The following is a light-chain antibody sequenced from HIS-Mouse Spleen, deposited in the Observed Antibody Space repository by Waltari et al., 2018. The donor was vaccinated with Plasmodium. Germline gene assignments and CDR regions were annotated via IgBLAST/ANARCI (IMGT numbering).Light chain of an antibody. V-gene: IGLV3-10*01. CDR1: ALPKKY. CDR3: YSTDSSGNHRV. Sequence: SYELTQPPSVSVSPGQTARITCSGDALPKKYAYWHHQKSGQAPVLVIYEDSKRPSGIPERFSGSSSWTMATLTISGAQVEDEADYYCYSTDSSGNHRVFGGGTKLTVL. CDR2: EDS. J-gene: IGLJ3*02.